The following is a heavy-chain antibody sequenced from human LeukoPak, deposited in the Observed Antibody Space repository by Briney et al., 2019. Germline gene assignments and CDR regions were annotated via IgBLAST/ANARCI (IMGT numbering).Heavy chain of an antibody. CDR2: ISGSGGST. CDR3: AKWSDIVVVVAAIAPGYFDY. V-gene: IGHV3-23*01. J-gene: IGHJ4*02. CDR1: GFTFSSYA. D-gene: IGHD2-15*01. Sequence: GGSLRLSCAASGFTFSSYAMSWVRQAPGKGLEWVSGISGSGGSTYYADSVKGRFTISRDNSKNTLYLQMNSLRAEDTAVYYCAKWSDIVVVVAAIAPGYFDYWGQGTLVTVSS.